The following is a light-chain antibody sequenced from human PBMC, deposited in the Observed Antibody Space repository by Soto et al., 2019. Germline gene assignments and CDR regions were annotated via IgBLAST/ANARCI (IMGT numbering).Light chain of an antibody. CDR2: VAS. J-gene: IGKJ3*01. Sequence: DIQMTQSPSSLSASVGDRATITCRASQSISTYVKWYQQKPGQAPKLLISVASSVQSGVPSRFSGSGSGTDFTLTISRLETEDVAGYYCQQSFRTPHTFGPGTKVEVK. V-gene: IGKV1-39*01. CDR1: QSISTY. CDR3: QQSFRTPHT.